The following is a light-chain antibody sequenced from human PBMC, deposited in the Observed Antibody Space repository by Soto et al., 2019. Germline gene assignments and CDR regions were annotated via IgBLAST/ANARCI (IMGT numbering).Light chain of an antibody. J-gene: IGLJ2*01. CDR2: DVN. V-gene: IGLV2-14*03. CDR3: SSYTSNTPRLV. Sequence: QSALTQPASVSGSPGQSITISCTGTSSDVGGYNYVSWYQHHPDKAPKLMIYDVNNRPSGVSNRFSGSKSCNTASLTISGLQAADEAAYYCSSYTSNTPRLVFGGGTKVTVL. CDR1: SSDVGGYNY.